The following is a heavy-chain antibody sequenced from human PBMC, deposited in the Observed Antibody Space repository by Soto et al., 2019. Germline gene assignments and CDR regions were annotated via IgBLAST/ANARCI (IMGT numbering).Heavy chain of an antibody. CDR1: GFTFSSYW. Sequence: EVQLVESGGGLVQPGGSLRLSCAASGFTFSSYWMSWVRQAPGKGLEWVANIKQAGSEKYYVDSVKGRFTISRDNAKNSLYRQMNSLRAEDTAVYYCARRWPLWFGETPFDYWGQGTLVTVSS. D-gene: IGHD3-10*01. J-gene: IGHJ4*02. CDR3: ARRWPLWFGETPFDY. CDR2: IKQAGSEK. V-gene: IGHV3-7*01.